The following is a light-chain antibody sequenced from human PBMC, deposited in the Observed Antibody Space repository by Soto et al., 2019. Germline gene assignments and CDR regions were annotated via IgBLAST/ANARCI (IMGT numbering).Light chain of an antibody. CDR3: QQYGSYSPWT. CDR1: QSIGSW. V-gene: IGKV1-5*03. Sequence: DIQMTQSPTTLSASVGDRVTITCRASQSIGSWLAWYQQKPGKAPKLLIYKASTLESGVPSRFSGSGSGTECILTISSLQPDDFASYYCQQYGSYSPWTFRQGTKVEIK. J-gene: IGKJ1*01. CDR2: KAS.